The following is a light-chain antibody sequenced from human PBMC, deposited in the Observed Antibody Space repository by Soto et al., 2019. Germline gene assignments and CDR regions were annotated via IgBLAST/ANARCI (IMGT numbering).Light chain of an antibody. CDR1: SSDFGGFNH. J-gene: IGLJ2*01. Sequence: QSALTQPASVSGSPGQSITISCTGTSSDFGGFNHVSWYQQHPGKAPKLLVYDVDKRPSGVPDRFSGSKSGNTASLTVSGLQAEDEADYYCSSYVGSNFHVLFGGGTKLTVL. V-gene: IGLV2-8*01. CDR2: DVD. CDR3: SSYVGSNFHVL.